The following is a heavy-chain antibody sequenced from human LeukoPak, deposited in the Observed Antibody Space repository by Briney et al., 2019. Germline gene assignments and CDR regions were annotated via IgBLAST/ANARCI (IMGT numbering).Heavy chain of an antibody. CDR3: AVEAERTFDFAY. Sequence: PGGSLRLSCAASGLTFKNRAMSWVRQAPGKGLEWVSSFSGGGDTYYADSVKGRFTVSRDNSRTTLYLRMNSLRVDDTAIYSCAVEAERTFDFAYWGQGTLVTVSS. CDR2: FSGGGDT. V-gene: IGHV3-23*01. D-gene: IGHD6-25*01. J-gene: IGHJ4*02. CDR1: GLTFKNRA.